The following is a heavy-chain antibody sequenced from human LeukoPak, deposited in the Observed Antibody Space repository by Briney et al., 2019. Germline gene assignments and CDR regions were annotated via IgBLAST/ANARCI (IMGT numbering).Heavy chain of an antibody. D-gene: IGHD3-10*01. V-gene: IGHV4-59*01. Sequence: PSETLSLTCTVSGDSISSSYWSWIRQPPGKGLDWIGSLYYSGSTNYNPSLKSRVTMSVDTSKNQFSLKLSSVTAADTAVYYCAREEDGSGSYYNHWFDPWGQGTLVTVSS. CDR3: AREEDGSGSYYNHWFDP. CDR2: LYYSGST. CDR1: GDSISSSY. J-gene: IGHJ5*02.